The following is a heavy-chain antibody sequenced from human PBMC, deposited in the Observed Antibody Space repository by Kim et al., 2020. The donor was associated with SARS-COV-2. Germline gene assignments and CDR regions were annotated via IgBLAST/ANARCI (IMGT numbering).Heavy chain of an antibody. V-gene: IGHV3-74*01. CDR2: INSDGSST. Sequence: GGSLRLSCAASGFTFSSYWMHWVRQAPGKGLVWVSRINSDGSSTSYADSVKGRFTISRDNAKNTLYLQMNRLRAEDTAVYYCARESGLRVLEWSPPLYWYFDLWGRGTLVTVSS. CDR1: GFTFSSYW. CDR3: ARESGLRVLEWSPPLYWYFDL. D-gene: IGHD3-3*01. J-gene: IGHJ2*01.